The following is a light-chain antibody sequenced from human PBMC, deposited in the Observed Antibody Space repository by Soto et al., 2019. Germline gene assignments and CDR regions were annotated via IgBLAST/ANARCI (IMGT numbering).Light chain of an antibody. CDR1: QSVSTSF. V-gene: IGKV3-20*01. J-gene: IGKJ5*01. CDR2: GAF. CDR3: QQYGNSIPIT. Sequence: EVVLTQSPGTLSLSPGERATLSCRASQSVSTSFLAWYQQKPGQAPRLLIYGAFSRATGIPDRFSGSGSGTDCTLTISRLEPEDFAVYYCQQYGNSIPITFGQGTRLEIK.